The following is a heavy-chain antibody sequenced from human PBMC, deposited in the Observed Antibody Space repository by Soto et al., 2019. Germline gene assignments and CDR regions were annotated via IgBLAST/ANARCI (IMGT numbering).Heavy chain of an antibody. CDR1: GYTFTSYA. J-gene: IGHJ4*02. CDR3: ARPPGYCSGASCFGY. Sequence: ASVKVSCKASGYTFTSYAMHWVRQAPGQRLEWMGWINAGNGNTKYSQKFQGRVTITRDTSASTAYMELSSLRSEDTAVYYCARPPGYCSGASCFGYWGQGTLVTVSS. CDR2: INAGNGNT. D-gene: IGHD2-15*01. V-gene: IGHV1-3*01.